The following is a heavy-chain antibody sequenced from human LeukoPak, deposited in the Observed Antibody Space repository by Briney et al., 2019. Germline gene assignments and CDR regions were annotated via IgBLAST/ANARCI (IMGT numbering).Heavy chain of an antibody. Sequence: ASVKVSCKASGYTFTDYYVHWVRRAPGQGLEWMGWINPNSGGTNYAQKFQGRVTMTRDTSISTAYMELSRLRSDDTAVYYCARVKGDYVEGDELYYYYYYYYMDVWGKGTTVTVSS. CDR3: ARVKGDYVEGDELYYYYYYYYMDV. V-gene: IGHV1-2*02. J-gene: IGHJ6*03. CDR1: GYTFTDYY. CDR2: INPNSGGT. D-gene: IGHD4-17*01.